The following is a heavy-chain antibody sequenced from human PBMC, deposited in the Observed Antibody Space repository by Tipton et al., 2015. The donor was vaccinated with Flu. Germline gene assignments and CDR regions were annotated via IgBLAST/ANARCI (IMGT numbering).Heavy chain of an antibody. CDR3: ARGTQQGDN. J-gene: IGHJ4*02. CDR2: INPKSGGT. CDR1: GYTFSGDY. V-gene: IGHV1-2*06. Sequence: QVQLVQSGAEVKKPGASVKVSCKASGYTFSGDYMHWVRQAPGQGLEWMGRINPKSGGTNYAQKFQGRVTMIRDTSISTVYMELSSLRSDDTAVYYCARGTQQGDNWGQGTLVTVSS. D-gene: IGHD6-13*01.